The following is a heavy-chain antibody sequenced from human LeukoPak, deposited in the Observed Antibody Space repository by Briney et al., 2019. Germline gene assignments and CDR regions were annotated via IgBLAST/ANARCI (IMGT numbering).Heavy chain of an antibody. CDR2: IIPIFGTA. CDR1: GGTFSSYA. Sequence: GASVKVSCKASGGTFSSYAISWVRQAPGQGLEWMGGIIPIFGTANYAQKFQGRVTITTDESTSTAYMELSSLRSEDTAVYYCARGAYDFWSGYSFDYWGQGTLVTVSS. D-gene: IGHD3-3*01. V-gene: IGHV1-69*05. CDR3: ARGAYDFWSGYSFDY. J-gene: IGHJ4*02.